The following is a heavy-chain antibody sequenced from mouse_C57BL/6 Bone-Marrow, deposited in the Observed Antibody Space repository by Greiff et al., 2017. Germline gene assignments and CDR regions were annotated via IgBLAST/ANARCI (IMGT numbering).Heavy chain of an antibody. J-gene: IGHJ1*03. V-gene: IGHV1-64*01. CDR3: ARWLLWYFDV. Sequence: VQLQQPGAELVKPGASVKLSCKASGYTFTSYWMHWVKQRPGQGLEWIGMIHPNSGSTNYNEKFKSKATLTVSKSSSTAYMQLSSLTSEDSAVYYCARWLLWYFDVWGTGTTVTVSS. D-gene: IGHD2-3*01. CDR2: IHPNSGST. CDR1: GYTFTSYW.